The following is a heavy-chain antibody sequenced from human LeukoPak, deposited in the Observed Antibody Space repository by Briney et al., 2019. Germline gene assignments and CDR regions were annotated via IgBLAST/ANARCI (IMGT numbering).Heavy chain of an antibody. CDR2: ISSSSSYI. D-gene: IGHD2-8*01. Sequence: PGGSLRLSCAASGFTFSSYSMNWVRQAPGKGLEWVSSISSSSSYIYYADSVKGRFTISRDNAKNSLYLQMNSLRAEDTAVYYCATSVIVLMVYANDAFDIWGQGTMVTVSS. V-gene: IGHV3-21*01. J-gene: IGHJ3*02. CDR1: GFTFSSYS. CDR3: ATSVIVLMVYANDAFDI.